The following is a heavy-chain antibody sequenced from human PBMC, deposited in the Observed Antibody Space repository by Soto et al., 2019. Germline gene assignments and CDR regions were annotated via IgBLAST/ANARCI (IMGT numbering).Heavy chain of an antibody. V-gene: IGHV4-30-4*01. CDR2: IYYSEIT. CDR3: ARQYRGYEYYFDY. Sequence: QVQLQESGPGLVKPSQTLSLTCTVSGDSMSSGDYYWSWLRQPPGKGLEWIGYIYYSEITNYNPSLKSRVTLSADRSKNQFSLKLSSVTAADTAVYYCARQYRGYEYYFDYWGQGTLVTVSS. D-gene: IGHD5-12*01. J-gene: IGHJ4*02. CDR1: GDSMSSGDYY.